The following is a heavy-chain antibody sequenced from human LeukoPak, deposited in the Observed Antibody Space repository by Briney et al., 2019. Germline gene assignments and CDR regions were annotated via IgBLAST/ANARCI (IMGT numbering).Heavy chain of an antibody. D-gene: IGHD5-24*01. CDR3: ARHEEEDGYNAKTFDF. CDR2: MHYRGTT. V-gene: IGHV4-39*01. J-gene: IGHJ4*02. Sequence: SETLSLTCIVSGVSISSSNNFWGWIRQPPGKGLEWIGSMHYRGTTYYIPSLKSRVTISVDTSKNQFSLKLSSVTAADTAVYYCARHEEEDGYNAKTFDFWGQGTLVTVSS. CDR1: GVSISSSNNF.